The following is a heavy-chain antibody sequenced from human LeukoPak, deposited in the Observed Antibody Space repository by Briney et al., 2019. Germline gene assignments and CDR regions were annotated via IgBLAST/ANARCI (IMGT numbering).Heavy chain of an antibody. CDR3: ARLREQWLEMGAFDI. CDR2: ISTYNGNT. D-gene: IGHD6-19*01. J-gene: IGHJ3*02. V-gene: IGHV1-18*01. Sequence: ASVKVSCKASGYTFTSYGISWVRQAPGQGLEWMGWISTYNGNTNYAQKLQGRVTMTTDTSTSTAYMELRSLRSDDTAVYYCARLREQWLEMGAFDIWGQGTMVTVSS. CDR1: GYTFTSYG.